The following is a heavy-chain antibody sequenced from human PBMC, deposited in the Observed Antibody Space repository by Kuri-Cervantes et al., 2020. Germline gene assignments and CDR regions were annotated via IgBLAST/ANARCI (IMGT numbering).Heavy chain of an antibody. D-gene: IGHD6-19*01. CDR1: GFTFSGSA. CDR3: AREMYSSGWYDAFGI. J-gene: IGHJ3*02. Sequence: GESLKISCAASGFTFSGSAMHWVRQASGKGLEWVGRIRSKANSYATAYAASVKGRFTISRDNAKNSLYLQMNSLRDEDTAVYYCAREMYSSGWYDAFGIWGQGTMVTVSS. CDR2: IRSKANSYAT. V-gene: IGHV3-73*01.